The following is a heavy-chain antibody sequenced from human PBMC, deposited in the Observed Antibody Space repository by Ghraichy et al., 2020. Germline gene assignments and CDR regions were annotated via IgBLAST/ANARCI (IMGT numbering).Heavy chain of an antibody. CDR3: ARGAYYDDYLFDY. D-gene: IGHD4-17*01. Sequence: SETLSLTCTVSGGSISSYYWSWIRQPPGKGLEWIGYIYYSGSTNYNPSLKSRVTISVDTSKNQFSLKLSSVTAADTAVYYCARGAYYDDYLFDYWGQGTLVTVSS. J-gene: IGHJ4*02. V-gene: IGHV4-59*01. CDR2: IYYSGST. CDR1: GGSISSYY.